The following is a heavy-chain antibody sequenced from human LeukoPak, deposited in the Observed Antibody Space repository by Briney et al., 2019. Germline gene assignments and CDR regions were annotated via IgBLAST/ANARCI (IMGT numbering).Heavy chain of an antibody. CDR3: ARMGGYSGYATH. CDR2: IYYTGAT. V-gene: IGHV4-59*08. Sequence: SETLSLTCTVSGGSISSYYWSWIRLPPGKGLEWIGYIYYTGATYYNPSLKSRVTISLDTSKNQFSLNLSSVTAADTAVYYCARMGGYSGYATHWGQGTLVTVSS. J-gene: IGHJ4*02. D-gene: IGHD5-12*01. CDR1: GGSISSYY.